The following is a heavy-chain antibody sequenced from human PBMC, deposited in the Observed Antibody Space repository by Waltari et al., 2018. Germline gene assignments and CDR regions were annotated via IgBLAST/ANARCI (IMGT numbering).Heavy chain of an antibody. D-gene: IGHD6-19*01. Sequence: QVQLVESGGGVVQPGRSLRLSCAASGFTFSSYGMHWVRQAPGQGLEWMGWINPNSGGTNYAQKFQGRVTMTRDTSISTAYMELSRLRSDDTAVYYCARVQMRGSSGWQGKYYFDYWGQGTLVTVSS. V-gene: IGHV1-2*02. J-gene: IGHJ4*02. CDR1: GFTFSSYG. CDR2: INPNSGGT. CDR3: ARVQMRGSSGWQGKYYFDY.